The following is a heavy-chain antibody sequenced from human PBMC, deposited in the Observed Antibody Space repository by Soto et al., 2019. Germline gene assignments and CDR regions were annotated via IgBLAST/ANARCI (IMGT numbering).Heavy chain of an antibody. CDR2: IYYSGST. D-gene: IGHD3-3*01. Sequence: SETLSLTCTVSGGSISSGGYYWSWIRQHPGKGLEWIGYIYYSGSTYYNPSLKSRVTISVDTSKNQFSLNLSSVTAADTAVYYCARHDKLHYDFSSGFYGWFDPWGQGTLVPVSS. CDR1: GGSISSGGYY. J-gene: IGHJ5*02. V-gene: IGHV4-31*03. CDR3: ARHDKLHYDFSSGFYGWFDP.